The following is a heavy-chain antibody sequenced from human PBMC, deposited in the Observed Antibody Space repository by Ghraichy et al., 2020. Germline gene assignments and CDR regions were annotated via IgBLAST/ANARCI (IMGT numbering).Heavy chain of an antibody. CDR2: ISYDGSNK. CDR3: AKLLSGGSCGVSCFDY. CDR1: GFTFSSYG. V-gene: IGHV3-30*18. J-gene: IGHJ4*02. D-gene: IGHD2-15*01. Sequence: GGSLRLSCAASGFTFSSYGMHWVRQAPGKGLEWVAVISYDGSNKYYADSVKGRFTISRDNSKNTLYLQMKSLRAEDTAVYYCAKLLSGGSCGVSCFDYWGQGTLVTVSS.